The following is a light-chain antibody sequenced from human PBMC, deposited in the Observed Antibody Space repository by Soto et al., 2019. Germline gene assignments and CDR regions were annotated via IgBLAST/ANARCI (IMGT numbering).Light chain of an antibody. V-gene: IGKV1-12*02. CDR3: QQANSFPS. CDR2: GAS. CDR1: QDVSNW. Sequence: DIQMTHSPSSLAASVLYGVTITFRASQDVSNWLAWYQQKPGKAPELLISGASTLQSGVPSRFSGSGSGTDFSLTISSLQPEDFATYFCQQANSFPSFGQGTRLEI. J-gene: IGKJ5*01.